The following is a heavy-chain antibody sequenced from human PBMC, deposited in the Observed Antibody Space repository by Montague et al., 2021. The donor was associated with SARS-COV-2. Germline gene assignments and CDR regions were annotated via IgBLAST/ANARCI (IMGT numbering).Heavy chain of an antibody. CDR2: ITSISSSK. Sequence: SLRLSCAASGFAFGLYTLHWVRRAPGKGLEWVSYITSISSSKYYVESVEGRFAVSRDNARELLYLQMDDLRAEDTAIYYCVREYRSSSGRAFDIWGRGTLVIVSS. J-gene: IGHJ3*02. CDR1: GFAFGLYT. CDR3: VREYRSSSGRAFDI. V-gene: IGHV3-48*04. D-gene: IGHD1-26*01.